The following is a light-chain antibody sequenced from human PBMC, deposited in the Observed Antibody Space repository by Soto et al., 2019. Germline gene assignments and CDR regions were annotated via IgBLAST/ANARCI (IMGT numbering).Light chain of an antibody. CDR3: QQRGNWPKT. CDR2: GAS. J-gene: IGKJ1*01. Sequence: EIVLTQSPGTLSLSPGERATLSCRASQSVSSSYLAWHQQKPGQAPRLLMHGASSRATGIPDRFSGRGSGTDFTLTISRLEPEDFAVYYCQQRGNWPKTFGQGTKVDIK. V-gene: IGKV3D-20*02. CDR1: QSVSSSY.